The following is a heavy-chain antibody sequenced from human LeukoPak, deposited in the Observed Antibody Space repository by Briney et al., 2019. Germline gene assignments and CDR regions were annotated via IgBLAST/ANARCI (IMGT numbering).Heavy chain of an antibody. Sequence: GGSLRLSCAASGFTFSSYAMSWVRQAPGKGLEWVSAISGSGGSTYYADSVKGRFTISRDNSKNTLYLQMNSLRAEDTAVYYCAKTGGHYDFWSGYFPVAYFDYWGQGTLFTVSS. D-gene: IGHD3-3*01. J-gene: IGHJ4*02. CDR2: ISGSGGST. V-gene: IGHV3-23*01. CDR3: AKTGGHYDFWSGYFPVAYFDY. CDR1: GFTFSSYA.